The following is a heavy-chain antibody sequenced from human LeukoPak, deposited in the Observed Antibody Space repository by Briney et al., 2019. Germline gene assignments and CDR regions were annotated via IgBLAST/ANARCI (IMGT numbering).Heavy chain of an antibody. CDR3: ARAGISGSYYFDY. D-gene: IGHD3-10*01. CDR2: IYYSGST. Sequence: SQTLSLTCTVSGGSISSGGYYWSWIRQHPGKGLEWIGYIYYSGSTYYNPSLKSRVTISVDTSKNQFPLKLSSVTAADTAVYYCARAGISGSYYFDYWGQGTLVTVSS. V-gene: IGHV4-31*03. J-gene: IGHJ4*02. CDR1: GGSISSGGYY.